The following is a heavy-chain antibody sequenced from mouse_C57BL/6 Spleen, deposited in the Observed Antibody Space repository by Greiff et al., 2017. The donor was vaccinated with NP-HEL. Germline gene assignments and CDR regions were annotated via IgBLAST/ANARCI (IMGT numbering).Heavy chain of an antibody. D-gene: IGHD2-2*01. CDR3: ARDQDAVYYGYGRFAY. J-gene: IGHJ3*01. V-gene: IGHV5-4*01. CDR2: ISDGGSYT. CDR1: GFTFSSYA. Sequence: EVKLQESGGGLVKPGGSLKLSCAASGFTFSSYAMSWVRQTPEKRLEWVATISDGGSYTYYPDNVKGRFTISRDNAKNNLYLHMSHLKSEDTAMYYCARDQDAVYYGYGRFAYWGQGTLVTVSA.